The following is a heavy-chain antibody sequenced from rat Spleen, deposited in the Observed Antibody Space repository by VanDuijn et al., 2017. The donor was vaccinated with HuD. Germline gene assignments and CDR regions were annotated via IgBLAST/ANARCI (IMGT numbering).Heavy chain of an antibody. D-gene: IGHD1-4*01. CDR2: ITNTGGST. J-gene: IGHJ2*01. V-gene: IGHV5-22*01. CDR1: GFTFSDYY. Sequence: EVQLVESGGGLVQPGRSMKLSCAASGFTFSDYYMAWVRQAPGKGLEWVASITNTGGSTYYPDSVKGRFTISRDNEKSTLYLQLNSLRSEDTATYYCARILPGYPYCDYWGQGVMVTVSS. CDR3: ARILPGYPYCDY.